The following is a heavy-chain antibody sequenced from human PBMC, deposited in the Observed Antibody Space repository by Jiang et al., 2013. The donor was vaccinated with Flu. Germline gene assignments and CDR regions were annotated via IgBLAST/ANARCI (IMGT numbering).Heavy chain of an antibody. J-gene: IGHJ4*02. D-gene: IGHD4-17*01. CDR3: AHSRDDYGDFDY. CDR2: IYWDDDT. V-gene: IGHV2-5*02. Sequence: KPTQTLTLTCTFSGFSLSTRGVGVGWIRQPPGKALEWLAFIYWDDDTRSSPSLRSRLTITKDTSKNQVVLRLTNMDPVGTATYFCAHSRDDYGDFDYWGQGTLVTVSS. CDR1: GFSLSTRGVG.